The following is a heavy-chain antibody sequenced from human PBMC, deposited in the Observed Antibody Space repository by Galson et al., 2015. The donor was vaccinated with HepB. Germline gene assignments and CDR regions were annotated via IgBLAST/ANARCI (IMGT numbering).Heavy chain of an antibody. CDR1: GFTFSSYG. D-gene: IGHD6-19*01. V-gene: IGHV3-21*04. Sequence: SLRLSCAASGFTFSSYGMHWVRQAPGKGLEWVSSIGSSSSYIYYADSMKGRFTISRDNSKNSLYLQMNSLRTEDTALYYCAKVMPRRSGWYYLDYWGQGTLVTVSS. CDR2: IGSSSSYI. J-gene: IGHJ4*02. CDR3: AKVMPRRSGWYYLDY.